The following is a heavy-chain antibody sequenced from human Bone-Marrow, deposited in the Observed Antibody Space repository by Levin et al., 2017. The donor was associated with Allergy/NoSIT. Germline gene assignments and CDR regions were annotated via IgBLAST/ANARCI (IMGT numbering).Heavy chain of an antibody. CDR2: IYPGDSDT. J-gene: IGHJ4*02. D-gene: IGHD5-18*01. CDR1: GYSFTSYW. CDR3: ARLRTAMVKSVVARGPVSGVFDY. Sequence: GGSLRLSCKGSGYSFTSYWIGWVRQMPGKGLEWMGIIYPGDSDTRYSPSFQGQVTISADKSISTAYLQWSSLKASDTAMYYCARLRTAMVKSVVARGPVSGVFDYWGQGTLVTVSS. V-gene: IGHV5-51*01.